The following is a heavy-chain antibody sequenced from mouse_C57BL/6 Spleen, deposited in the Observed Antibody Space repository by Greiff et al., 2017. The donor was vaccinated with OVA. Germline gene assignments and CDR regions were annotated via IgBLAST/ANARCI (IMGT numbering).Heavy chain of an antibody. D-gene: IGHD1-1*01. J-gene: IGHJ1*03. V-gene: IGHV1-47*01. CDR2: FHPYNDDT. Sequence: QVQLQQSGAELVKPGASVKMSCKASGYTFTTYPIEWMKQNHGKSLEWIGNFHPYNDDTKYNEKFKGKATLTVEKSSSTVYLELSRLTSDDSAVYYCAMRGYGSSHWYFDVWGTGTTVTVSA. CDR3: AMRGYGSSHWYFDV. CDR1: GYTFTTYP.